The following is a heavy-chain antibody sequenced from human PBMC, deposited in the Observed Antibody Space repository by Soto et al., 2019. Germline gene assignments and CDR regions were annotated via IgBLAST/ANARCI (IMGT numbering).Heavy chain of an antibody. Sequence: SETLSLTCAVYGGSFSGYYWSWIRQPPGKGLELIGEINHSGSTNYNPSLKSRVTISVDTSKNQFSLKLSSVTAADTAVYYCGGDRQTYYYGSGSYRGTTFNYYYYGMDVWGQGTTVTVSS. CDR3: GGDRQTYYYGSGSYRGTTFNYYYYGMDV. J-gene: IGHJ6*02. V-gene: IGHV4-34*01. CDR1: GGSFSGYY. D-gene: IGHD3-10*01. CDR2: INHSGST.